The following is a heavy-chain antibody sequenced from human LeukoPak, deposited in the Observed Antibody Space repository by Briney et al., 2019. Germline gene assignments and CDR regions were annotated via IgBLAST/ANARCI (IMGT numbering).Heavy chain of an antibody. CDR3: ARDASYYYDSSGYYYFAPIVHYFDY. D-gene: IGHD3-22*01. CDR2: IYTSGST. Sequence: PSETLSLTCTVSGGSISSYYWSWIRQPARKRLEWIVRIYTSGSTHYNPSLKSRVTMSVDTSKNQFSLKLSSVTAADTAVYYCARDASYYYDSSGYYYFAPIVHYFDYWGQGTLVTVSS. J-gene: IGHJ4*02. V-gene: IGHV4-4*07. CDR1: GGSISSYY.